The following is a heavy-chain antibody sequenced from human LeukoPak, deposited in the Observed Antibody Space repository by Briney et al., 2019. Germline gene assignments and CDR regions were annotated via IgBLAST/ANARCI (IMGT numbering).Heavy chain of an antibody. D-gene: IGHD2/OR15-2a*01. CDR2: INPNSGAS. CDR1: SYTFTDYY. CDR3: ARSPTPFGPLNSNFDE. Sequence: ASVKVSCKASSYTFTDYYILWIRQAPGQGLEWLGWINPNSGASNHAQKLQGRVTMTRDTSISTAYMELSRLRPGDTGVYYCARSPTPFGPLNSNFDEWGRGSLVTVSS. J-gene: IGHJ4*02. V-gene: IGHV1-2*02.